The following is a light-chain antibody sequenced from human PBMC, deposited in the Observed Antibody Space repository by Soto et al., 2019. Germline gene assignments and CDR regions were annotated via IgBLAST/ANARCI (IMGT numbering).Light chain of an antibody. CDR1: QSVSSN. V-gene: IGKV3-15*01. CDR2: GAS. Sequence: EILMTQSPATLSVSPGERATLSCRASQSVSSNLAWYQQKPGQAPRLLIYGASTRATGIPGRFSGSGSGTEFTLAISGLQSEDFAVYYCQQYDNWPPITFGQGTRLEIK. J-gene: IGKJ5*01. CDR3: QQYDNWPPIT.